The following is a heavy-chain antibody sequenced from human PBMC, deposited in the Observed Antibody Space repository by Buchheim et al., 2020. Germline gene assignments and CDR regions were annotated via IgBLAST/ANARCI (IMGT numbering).Heavy chain of an antibody. CDR1: GFTFSSYW. CDR3: ARWGYSGYDLSYYYYGMDV. J-gene: IGHJ6*02. V-gene: IGHV3-7*01. Sequence: EVQLVESGGGLVQPGGSLRLSCAASGFTFSSYWMSWVRQAPGKGLEWVANIKQDGSEKYYVDSVKGRFTNSRDNAKNSLYLQMNSLRAEDTAVYYCARWGYSGYDLSYYYYGMDVWGQGTT. D-gene: IGHD5-12*01. CDR2: IKQDGSEK.